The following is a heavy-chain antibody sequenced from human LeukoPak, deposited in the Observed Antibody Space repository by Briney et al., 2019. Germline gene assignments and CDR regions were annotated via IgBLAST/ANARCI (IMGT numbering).Heavy chain of an antibody. D-gene: IGHD6-13*01. CDR1: GFTFSSYT. V-gene: IGHV3-30-3*01. J-gene: IGHJ4*02. CDR2: ISFDGSNK. Sequence: GGSLRLSCAASGFTFSSYTMHWVRQTPGKGLEWVAVISFDGSNKYYADSVKGRFTISRDNSKNTLYLQMNSLRAEDTAVYYCAKEKLKRDSSSWYVVDYWGQGTLVTVSS. CDR3: AKEKLKRDSSSWYVVDY.